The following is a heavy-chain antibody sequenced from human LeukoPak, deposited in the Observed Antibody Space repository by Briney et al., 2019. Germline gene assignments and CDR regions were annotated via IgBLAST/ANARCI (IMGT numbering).Heavy chain of an antibody. CDR2: ISYSGAT. CDR3: ARGWEGDIPMVRGVLFDY. D-gene: IGHD3-10*01. J-gene: IGHJ4*02. Sequence: SETLSLTCTLSGGTVTRSTYFWGWIRQPPGRGLEWSGSISYSGATYYNPSLKSRVTISVDPSKNPFSLKLSSVTAADPAVYRCARGWEGDIPMVRGVLFDYWGQGTLVIVSS. CDR1: GGTVTRSTYF. V-gene: IGHV4-39*07.